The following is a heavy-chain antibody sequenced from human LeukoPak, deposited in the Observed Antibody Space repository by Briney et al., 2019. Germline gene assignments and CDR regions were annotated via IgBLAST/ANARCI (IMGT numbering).Heavy chain of an antibody. CDR1: GGSIGSYY. D-gene: IGHD6-13*01. J-gene: IGHJ6*03. V-gene: IGHV4-59*01. CDR2: IYYSGST. Sequence: PSETLSLTCTVSGGSIGSYYWSWIRQPPGKGLEWIGYIYYSGSTNYNPSLKSRVTISVDTSKNQFSLKLSSVTAADTAVYYCARSYSSSWSYYYYYYMDVWGKGTTVTVSS. CDR3: ARSYSSSWSYYYYYYMDV.